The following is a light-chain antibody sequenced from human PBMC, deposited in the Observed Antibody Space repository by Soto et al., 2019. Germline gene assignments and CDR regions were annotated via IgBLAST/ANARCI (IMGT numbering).Light chain of an antibody. Sequence: EIVLTQSSATLSLSPGERATLSCRASHNVSSYLAWYQQKPGQAPRLLIYDASNRAAGIPARFGGSGSGTDFTLTISSLEPEDFAVYYCQQRGNWPITFGQGTRLEI. J-gene: IGKJ5*01. V-gene: IGKV3-11*01. CDR2: DAS. CDR3: QQRGNWPIT. CDR1: HNVSSY.